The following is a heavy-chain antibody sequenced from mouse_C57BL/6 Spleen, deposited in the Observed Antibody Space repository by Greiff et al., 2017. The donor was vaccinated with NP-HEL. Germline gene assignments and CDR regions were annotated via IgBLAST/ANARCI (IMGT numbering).Heavy chain of an antibody. Sequence: QVQLKQSGPELVKPGASVKLSCKASGYTFTSYDINWVKQRPGQGLEWIGWIYPRDGSTKYNEKFKGKATLTVDTSSSTAYMELHSLTSEDSAVYFCAREAAQAGYAMDYWGQGTSVTVSS. CDR3: AREAAQAGYAMDY. CDR1: GYTFTSYD. CDR2: IYPRDGST. J-gene: IGHJ4*01. V-gene: IGHV1-85*01. D-gene: IGHD3-2*02.